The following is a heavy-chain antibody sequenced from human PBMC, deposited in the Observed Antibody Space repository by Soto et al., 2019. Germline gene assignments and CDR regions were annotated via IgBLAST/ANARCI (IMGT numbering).Heavy chain of an antibody. J-gene: IGHJ5*02. D-gene: IGHD2-2*01. CDR2: ISSSSSYI. V-gene: IGHV3-21*01. CDR3: ARVTYCSSTSCSTGWFDP. Sequence: PVGSLRLSCAASGFTFSSYSMNWVRQAPGKGLEWVSSISSSSSYIYYADSVKGRFTISRDNAKNSLYLQMNSLRAEDTAVYYCARVTYCSSTSCSTGWFDPWGQGTLVTVSS. CDR1: GFTFSSYS.